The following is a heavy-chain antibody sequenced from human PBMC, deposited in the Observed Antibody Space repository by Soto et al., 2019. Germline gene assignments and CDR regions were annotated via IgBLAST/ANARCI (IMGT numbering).Heavy chain of an antibody. D-gene: IGHD3-10*01. CDR1: GGTFSSYA. V-gene: IGHV1-69*06. J-gene: IGHJ6*02. Sequence: ASVKVSCKASGGTFSSYAISRVRQAPGQGLEWMGGSIPIFGTAKYAQKFQGRVTITADKSTSTAYMELSSLTSEDTAVYYCARVSDSGGYYYYYGMDVWGQGTTVTGSS. CDR3: ARVSDSGGYYYYYGMDV. CDR2: SIPIFGTA.